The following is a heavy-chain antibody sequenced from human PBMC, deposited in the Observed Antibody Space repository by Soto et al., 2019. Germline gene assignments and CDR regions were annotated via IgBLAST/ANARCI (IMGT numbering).Heavy chain of an antibody. CDR2: ISSSGRST. J-gene: IGHJ5*02. CDR3: ERGAPRVPTASFDL. CDR1: GLFFSDYA. D-gene: IGHD2-21*02. V-gene: IGHV3-23*01. Sequence: EVHLSQSGGGLKQRAGSLRPSCVGSGLFFSDYAMTWVRQAPGKGLEWVSAISSSGRSTYIADSVKDRFTISRDNWQNTLFLQMNSLRADDSAIYFCERGAPRVPTASFDLWGQGTLGTVS.